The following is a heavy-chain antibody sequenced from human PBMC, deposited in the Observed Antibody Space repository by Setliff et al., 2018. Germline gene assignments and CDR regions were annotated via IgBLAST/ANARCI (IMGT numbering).Heavy chain of an antibody. Sequence: SETLSLTCTVSGGSISNYYWSWLRQSPGKTLEWIAYIYYSGSINYNPSFKSRVTMAVDTSRNQFSLKLSSVTAADTAVYYCAPLTRRYGSGSYPFDYWGQGTLVTVSS. CDR3: APLTRRYGSGSYPFDY. V-gene: IGHV4-59*01. J-gene: IGHJ4*02. CDR1: GGSISNYY. CDR2: IYYSGSI. D-gene: IGHD3-10*01.